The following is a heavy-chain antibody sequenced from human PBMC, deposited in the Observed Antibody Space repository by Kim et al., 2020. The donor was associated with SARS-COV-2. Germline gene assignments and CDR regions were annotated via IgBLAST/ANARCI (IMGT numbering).Heavy chain of an antibody. D-gene: IGHD3-22*01. CDR3: AKGLFYDSSGSFDF. V-gene: IGHV3-23*01. Sequence: YAHSVKGRFTIYRDNSKNTLSLQMNSLRAEDTAVYYCAKGLFYDSSGSFDFWGQGTLVTVSS. J-gene: IGHJ4*02.